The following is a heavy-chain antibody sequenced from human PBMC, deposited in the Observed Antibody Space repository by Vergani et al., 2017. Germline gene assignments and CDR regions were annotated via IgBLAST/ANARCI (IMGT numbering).Heavy chain of an antibody. CDR1: GDSISSNNC. Sequence: QVKLQESGPGLVKPPGTLSLTCAVSGDSISSNNCWTWVRQPPGKGLEWIGEICHTEDTKYSPSLKSRVTVSVDVSRNLFSLRLTSVTAADTAVYYCATIGYRRWGYYFDYWVEGILVAVSS. V-gene: IGHV4-4*03. CDR3: ATIGYRRWGYYFDY. D-gene: IGHD2-2*02. CDR2: ICHTEDT. J-gene: IGHJ4*02.